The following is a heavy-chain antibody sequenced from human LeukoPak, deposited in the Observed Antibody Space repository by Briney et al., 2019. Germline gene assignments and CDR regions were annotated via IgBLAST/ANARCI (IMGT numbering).Heavy chain of an antibody. CDR2: INIDGSEK. CDR3: ARDKVNY. V-gene: IGHV3-7*01. Sequence: GGSLRLSCAASGFTFGNYWMSWVRQAPGKGLEWVAHINIDGSEKYYVDSVKGRYTISRDNAKNSLYLQMYSLKVEVTAVYYCARDKVNYWGPGTLVTVSS. J-gene: IGHJ4*02. CDR1: GFTFGNYW.